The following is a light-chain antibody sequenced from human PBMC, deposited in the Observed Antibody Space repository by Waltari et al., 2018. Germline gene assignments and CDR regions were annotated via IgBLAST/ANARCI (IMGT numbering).Light chain of an antibody. CDR2: DNN. CDR1: SSNIGNYF. J-gene: IGLJ2*01. Sequence: QSVLTQPPSVSAAPGQKVTISCSGSSSNIGNYFVSWYHQLPGATPKLLIYDNNKRPSGIPYRFSASKSGTSATLDITGLQIGDEADYYCATWDNSLTAVVFGGGTKLTVL. V-gene: IGLV1-51*01. CDR3: ATWDNSLTAVV.